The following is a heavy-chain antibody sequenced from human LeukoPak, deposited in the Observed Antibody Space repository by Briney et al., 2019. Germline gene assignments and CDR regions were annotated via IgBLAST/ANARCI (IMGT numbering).Heavy chain of an antibody. CDR3: AKDRRGYSYGLTADY. J-gene: IGHJ4*02. Sequence: GMSLRLSCAASGFTFSSYAMSWVRQAPGKGLEWVSAISGSGGSTYYADSVKGRFTISRDNSKNTLYLQMNSLRAEDTAVYYCAKDRRGYSYGLTADYWGQGTLVTVSS. CDR2: ISGSGGST. V-gene: IGHV3-23*01. CDR1: GFTFSSYA. D-gene: IGHD5-18*01.